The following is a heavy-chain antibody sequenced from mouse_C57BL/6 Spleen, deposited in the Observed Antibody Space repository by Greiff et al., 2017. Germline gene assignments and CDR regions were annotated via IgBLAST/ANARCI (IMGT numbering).Heavy chain of an antibody. CDR3: AREVVRVLRYYLDY. D-gene: IGHD1-1*01. V-gene: IGHV1-82*01. J-gene: IGHJ2*01. Sequence: VQLQQSGPELVKPGASVKISCKASGYAFSSSWMNWVKQRTGKGLEWIGRIYPGDGDTNYNGKFKGKATLTADKSSSTAYMQLSSLTSEDSAVYFGAREVVRVLRYYLDYWGQGTTLTVSS. CDR1: GYAFSSSW. CDR2: IYPGDGDT.